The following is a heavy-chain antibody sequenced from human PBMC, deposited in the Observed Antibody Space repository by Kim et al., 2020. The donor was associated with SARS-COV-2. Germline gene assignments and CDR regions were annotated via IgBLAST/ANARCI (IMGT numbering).Heavy chain of an antibody. CDR3: ARIKPLETHSRLYSSSWSLVPRLYYFDY. D-gene: IGHD6-13*01. J-gene: IGHJ4*02. CDR1: GYSISSGYY. V-gene: IGHV4-38-2*02. Sequence: SETLSLTCTVSGYSISSGYYWGWIRQPPGKGLEWIGSIYHSGSTYYNPSLKSRVTISVDTSKNQFSLKLSSVTAADTAVYYCARIKPLETHSRLYSSSWSLVPRLYYFDYWGQGTLVTVSS. CDR2: IYHSGST.